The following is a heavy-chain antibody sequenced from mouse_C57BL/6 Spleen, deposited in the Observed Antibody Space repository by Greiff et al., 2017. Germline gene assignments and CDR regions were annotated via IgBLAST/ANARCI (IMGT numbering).Heavy chain of an antibody. CDR3: ARWNFYYAVDY. J-gene: IGHJ4*01. CDR1: GYTFTSYW. Sequence: QVQLQQPGAELVMPGASVKLSCKASGYTFTSYWMHWVKQRPGQGLEWIGEIDPSDSYTNYNQKFKGKSTLTVDKSSSTAYMQLSSLTSEDSAVDYCARWNFYYAVDYWGQGTSVTVSS. CDR2: IDPSDSYT. V-gene: IGHV1-69*01.